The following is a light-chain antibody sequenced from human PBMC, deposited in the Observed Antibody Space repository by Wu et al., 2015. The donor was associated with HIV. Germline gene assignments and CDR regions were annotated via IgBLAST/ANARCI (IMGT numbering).Light chain of an antibody. CDR2: DAS. V-gene: IGKV3-11*01. CDR3: QQRSDWPLT. CDR1: QTISNY. Sequence: EIVLTQFPDTLSLSPGERATLSCRASQTISNYLAWYQQKPGQAPRLLIFDASNRASGIPARFSGTGSKTEFTLTISSLEPEDSAVYYCQQRSDWPLTFGGGTKLEIK. J-gene: IGKJ4*01.